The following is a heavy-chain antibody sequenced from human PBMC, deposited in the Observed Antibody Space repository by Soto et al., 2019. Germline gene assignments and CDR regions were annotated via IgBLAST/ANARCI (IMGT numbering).Heavy chain of an antibody. V-gene: IGHV1-69*02. Sequence: QVQLVQSGAEVKKPGSSVKVSCKASGGTFRSYTISWVRQAPGQGLEWMGRIIPILGIANYAQKFQGRVTITADKSTSTAYMELSSLRSEDTAVYYCARAAGSLYFDLWGRGTLVTVSS. CDR1: GGTFRSYT. CDR2: IIPILGIA. D-gene: IGHD2-15*01. CDR3: ARAAGSLYFDL. J-gene: IGHJ2*01.